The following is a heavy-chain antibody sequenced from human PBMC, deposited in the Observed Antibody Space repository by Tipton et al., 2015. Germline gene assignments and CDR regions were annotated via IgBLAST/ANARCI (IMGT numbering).Heavy chain of an antibody. CDR2: LSYSGKT. V-gene: IGHV4-39*01. CDR1: GGSISNSNYY. Sequence: TLSLTCTVSGGSISNSNYYWGWIRQPPGKGLEWIGSLSYSGKTDYNPPLRSRVTISVDTSKNQFSPRLSSVTAADTAVYYCARSLFPETAGLENWFDPWGQGTLVTVSS. CDR3: ARSLFPETAGLENWFDP. J-gene: IGHJ5*02. D-gene: IGHD6-13*01.